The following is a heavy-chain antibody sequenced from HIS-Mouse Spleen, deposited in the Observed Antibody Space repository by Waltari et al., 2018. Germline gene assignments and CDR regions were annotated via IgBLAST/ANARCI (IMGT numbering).Heavy chain of an antibody. CDR3: TTDPNSGYPDY. CDR2: IKSKTDGETT. Sequence: EVQLVASGGGLVGPGGSLRLSCEALGFPLCHAWMVRVASGPGKGLEWVGRIKSKTDGETTDYAAPVKGRFTISRDDSKNTLYLQMNSLKTEDTAVYYCTTDPNSGYPDYWGQGTLVTVSS. CDR1: GFPLCHAW. D-gene: IGHD5-12*01. V-gene: IGHV3-15*01. J-gene: IGHJ4*02.